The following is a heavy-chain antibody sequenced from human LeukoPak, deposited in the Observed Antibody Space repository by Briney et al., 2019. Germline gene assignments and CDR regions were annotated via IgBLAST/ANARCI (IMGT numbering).Heavy chain of an antibody. Sequence: GESLKISCKGSGYNITNSWIGWVRQLPGKGLDWMGIIYLGDSGTKYSPSFQGQVTISADRSINTAYLQWSSLKASDTAIYYCAGFDFYTSRGYFRPLGYWGQGTLVTVSS. V-gene: IGHV5-51*01. CDR2: IYLGDSGT. CDR1: GYNITNSW. J-gene: IGHJ4*02. CDR3: AGFDFYTSRGYFRPLGY. D-gene: IGHD3-22*01.